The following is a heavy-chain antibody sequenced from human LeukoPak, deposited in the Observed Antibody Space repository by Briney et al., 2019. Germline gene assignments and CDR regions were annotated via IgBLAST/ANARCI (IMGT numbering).Heavy chain of an antibody. J-gene: IGHJ4*02. CDR1: GFTFDDYG. Sequence: RPGGSLRLSCAASGFTFDDYGMSWVRQAPGKGLEWVSGINWNGGSTGYADSVKGRFTISRDNAKNSLYLQVNSLRAEDTAVYYCASDSSSWHYFDYWGQGTLVTVSS. V-gene: IGHV3-20*04. CDR2: INWNGGST. CDR3: ASDSSSWHYFDY. D-gene: IGHD6-13*01.